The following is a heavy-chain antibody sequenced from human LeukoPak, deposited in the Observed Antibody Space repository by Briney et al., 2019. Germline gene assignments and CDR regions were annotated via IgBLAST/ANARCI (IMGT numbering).Heavy chain of an antibody. D-gene: IGHD3-10*01. CDR2: ISYDGSNK. Sequence: GGSLRLSCAASGFTFSSYGMHWVRQAPGKGLEWVAVISYDGSNKYYADSVKGRFTISRDNSKNTLYLQMNSLRAEDTAVYYCAKANGSGSYPDYWGQGTLVTVSS. CDR3: AKANGSGSYPDY. V-gene: IGHV3-30*18. CDR1: GFTFSSYG. J-gene: IGHJ4*02.